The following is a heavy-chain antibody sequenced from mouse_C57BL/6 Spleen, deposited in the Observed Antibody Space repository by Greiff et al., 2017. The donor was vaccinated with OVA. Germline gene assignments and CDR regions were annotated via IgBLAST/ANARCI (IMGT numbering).Heavy chain of an antibody. D-gene: IGHD1-1*01. CDR2: INPNNGGT. V-gene: IGHV1-22*01. J-gene: IGHJ4*01. CDR3: FYYGYAMDY. CDR1: GYTFTDYN. Sequence: EVQLQQSGPELVKPGASVTMSCKASGYTFTDYNMHWVKQSHGKSLEWIGYINPNNGGTSYNQKFKGTATLTVTKSYSTAYMELRSLTSEDSAVYDSFYYGYAMDYWGQGTSVTVSS.